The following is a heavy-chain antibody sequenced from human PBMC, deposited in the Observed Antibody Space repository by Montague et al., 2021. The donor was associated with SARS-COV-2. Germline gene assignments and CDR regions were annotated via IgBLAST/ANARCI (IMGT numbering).Heavy chain of an antibody. Sequence: SETLSLTCAVCGGSLSGYYWTWIRQSPRKGLEWIGEINHSGSTNYNPSLKSRVTISVDTSKNQFSLKLSSVTAADTAVYYCACGEIATRGLIYYYGMDVWGQGTTVTVSS. J-gene: IGHJ6*02. CDR3: ACGEIATRGLIYYYGMDV. V-gene: IGHV4-34*01. CDR1: GGSLSGYY. D-gene: IGHD5-24*01. CDR2: INHSGST.